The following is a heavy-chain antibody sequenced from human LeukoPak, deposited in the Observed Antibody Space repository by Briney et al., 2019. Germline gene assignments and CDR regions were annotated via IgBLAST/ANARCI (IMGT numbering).Heavy chain of an antibody. CDR1: GGSINNYY. J-gene: IGHJ5*02. CDR2: ISYSGST. CDR3: ARGWRYASYSSSSRWFDP. D-gene: IGHD6-6*01. V-gene: IGHV4-59*01. Sequence: SETLSLTCIVSGGSINNYYWSWLRQSPGKGLEWIGFISYSGSTKHNPSLKSRVTMSLDTSKNQFSLKLSSVTTTDTAVYYCARGWRYASYSSSSRWFDPWGQGTLVTVSS.